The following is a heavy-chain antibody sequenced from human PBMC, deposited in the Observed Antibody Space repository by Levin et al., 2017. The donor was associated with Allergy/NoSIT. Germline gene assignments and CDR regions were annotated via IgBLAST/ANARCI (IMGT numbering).Heavy chain of an antibody. J-gene: IGHJ4*02. V-gene: IGHV3-21*01. D-gene: IGHD6-25*01. CDR1: GFSLSSHF. CDR3: ARSRLVLSSGRSENFDY. CDR2: ISSGSTYV. Sequence: GGSLRLSCAASGFSLSSHFMNWVRQAPGKGLEWVSSISSGSTYVNYADSVKGRFTISRDNAKNSLYLQMNSLRVEDTAVYYCARSRLVLSSGRSENFDYWGQGALVTVSS.